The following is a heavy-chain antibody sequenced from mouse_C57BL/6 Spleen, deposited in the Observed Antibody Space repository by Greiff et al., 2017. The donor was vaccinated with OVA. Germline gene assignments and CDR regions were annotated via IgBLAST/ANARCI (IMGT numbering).Heavy chain of an antibody. J-gene: IGHJ4*01. CDR1: GFSFNTYA. CDR2: IRSKSNNYAT. Sequence: EVQVVESGGGLVQPKGSLKLSCAASGFSFNTYAMNWVRQAPGKGLEWVARIRSKSNNYATYYADSVKDRFTISRDDSESMLYLQMNNLKTEDTAMYYCVRQGDYEPWDAMDYWGQGTSVTVSS. D-gene: IGHD2-4*01. CDR3: VRQGDYEPWDAMDY. V-gene: IGHV10-1*01.